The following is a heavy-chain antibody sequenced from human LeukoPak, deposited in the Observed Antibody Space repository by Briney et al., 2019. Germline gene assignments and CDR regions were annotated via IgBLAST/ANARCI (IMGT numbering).Heavy chain of an antibody. V-gene: IGHV5-51*01. CDR2: IYPGDSDT. D-gene: IGHD6-19*01. CDR3: ARSIAVAGTTAFDP. Sequence: GESLKISCKGSGYSFTSYWIGWVRQMPGKGLEWMGIIYPGDSDTRYSPSFQGQVTISADKSIRTAYLQWSSLKASDTAMYYRARSIAVAGTTAFDPWGQGTLVTVSS. CDR1: GYSFTSYW. J-gene: IGHJ5*02.